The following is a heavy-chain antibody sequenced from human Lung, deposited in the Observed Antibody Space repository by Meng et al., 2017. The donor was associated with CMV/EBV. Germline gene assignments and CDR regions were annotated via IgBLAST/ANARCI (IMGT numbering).Heavy chain of an antibody. CDR1: GFTFSSYE. D-gene: IGHD5-24*01. Sequence: GESXMISCAVSGFTFSSYEMNWVRQAPGKGLEWVSYISTGGSNRYYADSVKGRFTVMRDNAKNSLFLQMNSLSAEDTAVYYCARLEMATTALDYWGQGALVTVSS. CDR2: ISTGGSNR. V-gene: IGHV3-48*03. J-gene: IGHJ4*02. CDR3: ARLEMATTALDY.